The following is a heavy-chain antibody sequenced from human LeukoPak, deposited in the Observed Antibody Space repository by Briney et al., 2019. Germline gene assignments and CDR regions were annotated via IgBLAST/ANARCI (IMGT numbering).Heavy chain of an antibody. V-gene: IGHV3-23*01. CDR2: ISGSGGST. D-gene: IGHD6-19*01. Sequence: GGSLRLSCAASGFTFSSYAMSWVRQAPGKGLEWVSAISGSGGSTYYADSVKGRFTISRDNSRNTLYLQMNSLRAEDTAVYYCAKDRRVAVTNWFDPWGQGTLVTVSS. J-gene: IGHJ5*02. CDR1: GFTFSSYA. CDR3: AKDRRVAVTNWFDP.